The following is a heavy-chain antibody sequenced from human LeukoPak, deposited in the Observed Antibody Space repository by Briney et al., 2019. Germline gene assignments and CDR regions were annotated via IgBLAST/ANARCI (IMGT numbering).Heavy chain of an antibody. Sequence: SETLSLTCTVSGGSISSSSYYWGWIRQPPGKGLEWIGSIYYSGSTYYNPSLKSRVTISVDTSKNQFSLKLSSVTAADTAVYYCARVSLSLSAFDIWGQGTMVTVSS. V-gene: IGHV4-39*07. CDR3: ARVSLSLSAFDI. D-gene: IGHD2/OR15-2a*01. J-gene: IGHJ3*02. CDR1: GGSISSSSYY. CDR2: IYYSGST.